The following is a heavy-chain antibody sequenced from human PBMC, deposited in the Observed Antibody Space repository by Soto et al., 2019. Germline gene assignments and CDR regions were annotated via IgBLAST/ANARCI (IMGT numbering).Heavy chain of an antibody. V-gene: IGHV1-18*01. CDR2: ISAHNGNT. CDR1: GFIFTGYG. J-gene: IGHJ4*02. D-gene: IGHD4-17*01. Sequence: QVQLVQSEAEVKKPGASVKVSCKASGFIFTGYGISWVRQAPGQGPEWMGWISAHNGNTKYAQKFQDRLTMTTDSSTSVACMELRSLRSDDTAVYYCAIPSSDYGDYGLSLAYWGQGTLVTVSS. CDR3: AIPSSDYGDYGLSLAY.